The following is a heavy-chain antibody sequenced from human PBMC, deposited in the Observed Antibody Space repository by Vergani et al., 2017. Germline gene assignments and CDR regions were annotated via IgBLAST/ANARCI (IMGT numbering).Heavy chain of an antibody. Sequence: QVQLVQSGAEVKKPGASVRVSCKASGYTFTDYYVHWVRQAPGEGLQWMGWINPNSGDTNYAQRFQGRVTMTRDTSISTAYMELSRLRSDDTAVYYCASLYYDSSCSNKYFDCWGQGTMVTVSS. J-gene: IGHJ4*02. V-gene: IGHV1-2*02. CDR3: ASLYYDSSCSNKYFDC. CDR2: INPNSGDT. CDR1: GYTFTDYY. D-gene: IGHD3-22*01.